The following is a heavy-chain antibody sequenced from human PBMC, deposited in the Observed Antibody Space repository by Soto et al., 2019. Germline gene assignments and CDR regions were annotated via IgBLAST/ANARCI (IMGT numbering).Heavy chain of an antibody. Sequence: SVKVSCKASGGTFSSYAISWVRQAPGQGLEWMGGIIPIFGTANYAQKFQGRVTITADESTSTAYMELSSLRSEDTAVYYCARDGLVGATTCHYWGQGTLVTVSS. CDR3: ARDGLVGATTCHY. CDR2: IIPIFGTA. J-gene: IGHJ4*02. V-gene: IGHV1-69*13. D-gene: IGHD1-26*01. CDR1: GGTFSSYA.